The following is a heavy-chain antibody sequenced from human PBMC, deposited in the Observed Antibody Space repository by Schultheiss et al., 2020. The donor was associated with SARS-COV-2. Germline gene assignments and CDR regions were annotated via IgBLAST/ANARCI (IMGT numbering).Heavy chain of an antibody. D-gene: IGHD5-12*01. CDR3: ARGDIVATPYGDYAHGSGMDV. V-gene: IGHV3-7*04. CDR1: GFTFSDYY. CDR2: IKQDGSEK. J-gene: IGHJ6*02. Sequence: GGSLRLSCAASGFTFSDYYMSWIRQAPGKGLEWVANIKQDGSEKYYVDSVKGRFTISRDNAKNSLYLQMNSLRDEDTAVYYCARGDIVATPYGDYAHGSGMDVWGQGTTVTVSS.